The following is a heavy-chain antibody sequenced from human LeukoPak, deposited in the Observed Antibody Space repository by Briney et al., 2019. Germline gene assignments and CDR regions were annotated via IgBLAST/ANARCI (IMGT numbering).Heavy chain of an antibody. V-gene: IGHV3-48*01. CDR2: IGSSSGTI. Sequence: GGSLRLSCAASGFTFSSYSMNWVRQAPGKGLEWVSYIGSSSGTIYYADSVRGRFTISRDNAKNSLYLQMNSLRAEDTAVYYCARDPLTMVRGVIYDAFDIWGQGTMVTVSS. J-gene: IGHJ3*02. CDR1: GFTFSSYS. D-gene: IGHD3-10*01. CDR3: ARDPLTMVRGVIYDAFDI.